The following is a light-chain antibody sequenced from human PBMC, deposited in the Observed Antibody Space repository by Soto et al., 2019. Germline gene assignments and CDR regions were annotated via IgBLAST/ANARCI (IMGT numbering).Light chain of an antibody. J-gene: IGKJ1*01. CDR2: GAS. CDR1: QSVSTNY. Sequence: EIVLTQSPGTLSLSPGERATLSCRASQSVSTNYLAWYQRKPGQAPRLLIYGASSRATDIPDRFSGSGSGTDFTRTITRLKPEDFAVYYCQQYGSSPPTFGQGTKVEIK. V-gene: IGKV3-20*01. CDR3: QQYGSSPPT.